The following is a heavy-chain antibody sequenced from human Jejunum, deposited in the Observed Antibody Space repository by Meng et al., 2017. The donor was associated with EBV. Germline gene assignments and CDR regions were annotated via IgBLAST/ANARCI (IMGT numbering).Heavy chain of an antibody. D-gene: IGHD2-21*02. Sequence: QVQLVQSGSELKKPGASVKVSCKASGYTFSRYAMNWVRQAPGQGLEWMGWINTRTGNPAYAQGFTGRFVFSLDTSVSTAYLQISSLKAKDTAVYYCASDISTATFGYWRQGTLVTVSS. CDR2: INTRTGNP. V-gene: IGHV7-4-1*02. CDR1: GYTFSRYA. CDR3: ASDISTATFGY. J-gene: IGHJ4*02.